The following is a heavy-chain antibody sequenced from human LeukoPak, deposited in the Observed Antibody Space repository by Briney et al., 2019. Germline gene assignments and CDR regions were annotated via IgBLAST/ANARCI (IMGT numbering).Heavy chain of an antibody. Sequence: GGSLRLSCVVSGVTFSNYAMSWVRQAPGKGLEWISGISGSGGSTYYADSVKGRFTISRDNSKNTLYLQMNSLRAEDTAVYYCARDADYTPVSWGQGTLVTVSS. CDR2: ISGSGGST. CDR1: GVTFSNYA. D-gene: IGHD2-2*02. CDR3: ARDADYTPVS. V-gene: IGHV3-23*01. J-gene: IGHJ4*02.